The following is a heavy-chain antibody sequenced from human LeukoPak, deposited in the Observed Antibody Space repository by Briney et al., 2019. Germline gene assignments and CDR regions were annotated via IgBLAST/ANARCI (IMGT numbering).Heavy chain of an antibody. D-gene: IGHD6-13*01. CDR1: GFTFSSYG. J-gene: IGHJ4*02. CDR2: IRYDGSNK. V-gene: IGHV3-30*02. Sequence: GGSLRLSCVASGFTFSSYGMHWVRQAPGKGLEWVAFIRYDGSNKYYADSVKDRFTLSRDNSKNTLYLQMNSLRAEDTAVYYCAKDRPSSSWYYFDYWGQGTLVTVSS. CDR3: AKDRPSSSWYYFDY.